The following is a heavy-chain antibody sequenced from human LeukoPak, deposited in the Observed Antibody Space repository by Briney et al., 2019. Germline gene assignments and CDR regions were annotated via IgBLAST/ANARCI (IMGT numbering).Heavy chain of an antibody. J-gene: IGHJ6*03. CDR2: IKQDGSEK. V-gene: IGHV3-7*01. Sequence: GGSLRLSCAASGFTFSSYWMSWVRQAPGKGLEWAANIKQDGSEKYYVDSVKGRFTISRDSAKNSLYLQMNSLRAEDTAVYYCARDAQQLEPYYYYYYMDVWGKGTTVTVSS. CDR3: ARDAQQLEPYYYYYYMDV. CDR1: GFTFSSYW. D-gene: IGHD6-13*01.